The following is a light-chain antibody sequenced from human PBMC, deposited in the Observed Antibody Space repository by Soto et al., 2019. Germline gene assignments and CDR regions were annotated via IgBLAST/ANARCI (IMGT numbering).Light chain of an antibody. CDR1: QGITSW. CDR3: LQDYSYPQT. J-gene: IGKJ1*01. CDR2: AAS. V-gene: IGKV1-12*01. Sequence: DIQMTQSPSSVSASVGDRVTISCRASQGITSWLAWYQQKPGKAPKLLIYAASTLQSGVPSRFSGSGSGTDFTLTISNLQPEEFATYDCLQDYSYPQTVGQGTKVDIK.